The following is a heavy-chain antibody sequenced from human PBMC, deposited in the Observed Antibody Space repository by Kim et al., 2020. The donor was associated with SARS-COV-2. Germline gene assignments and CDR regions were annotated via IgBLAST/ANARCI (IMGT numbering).Heavy chain of an antibody. CDR3: AREHYSSGWFRSGYYYYYGMAV. Sequence: GGSLRLSCAASGFTFSSYAMHWVRQAPGKGLEWVAVISYDGSNKYYADSVKGRFTISRDNSKNTLYLQMNSLRAEDTAVYYCAREHYSSGWFRSGYYYYYGMAVWGQGTTVTVSS. CDR2: ISYDGSNK. CDR1: GFTFSSYA. D-gene: IGHD6-19*01. J-gene: IGHJ6*02. V-gene: IGHV3-30-3*01.